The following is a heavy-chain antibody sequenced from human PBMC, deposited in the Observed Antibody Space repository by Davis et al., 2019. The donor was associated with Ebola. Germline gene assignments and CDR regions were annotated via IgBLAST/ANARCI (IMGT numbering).Heavy chain of an antibody. D-gene: IGHD3-16*01. CDR2: IRQDGSEK. Sequence: PEGLLRPSCAAPGFSFSSHWMSWVRQAPGKGLEWVANIRQDGSEKHYVDSGKGRFTISRDNAKNSLYLQMNSLRAEDTAVYYCAREAVWRFDPWAQGTLVTVSS. V-gene: IGHV3-7*03. J-gene: IGHJ5*02. CDR3: AREAVWRFDP. CDR1: GFSFSSHW.